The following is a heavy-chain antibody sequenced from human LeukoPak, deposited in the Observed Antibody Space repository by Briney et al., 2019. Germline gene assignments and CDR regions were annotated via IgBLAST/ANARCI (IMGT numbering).Heavy chain of an antibody. Sequence: ESGPALVKPTQTLKLTCTFSGFSLSTRGTCVSWIRQPPGKALEWLARIDWDDDKYYTTSLRTRLNISKDTSKNQVVLTMTNMDPVDTATYYCARLLAVPAGYYYFDNWGQGTLVTVSS. J-gene: IGHJ4*02. D-gene: IGHD2-2*01. CDR1: GFSLSTRGTC. CDR2: IDWDDDK. V-gene: IGHV2-70*11. CDR3: ARLLAVPAGYYYFDN.